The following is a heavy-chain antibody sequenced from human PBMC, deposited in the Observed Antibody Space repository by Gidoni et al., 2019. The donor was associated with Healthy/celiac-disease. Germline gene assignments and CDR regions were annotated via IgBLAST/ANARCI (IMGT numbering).Heavy chain of an antibody. D-gene: IGHD3-3*01. Sequence: EVQLVESGGGLVKPGGDRRLSCAASGFTFSSYSMTWVRAAPGKGREWVSSISSSSSYIYYADSVNGRFTISRDNAKNSLYLQMNSLRAEDTAVYYCARDVTIFGVVIEGGSYYYYGMDVWGQGTTVTVSS. J-gene: IGHJ6*02. V-gene: IGHV3-21*01. CDR3: ARDVTIFGVVIEGGSYYYYGMDV. CDR1: GFTFSSYS. CDR2: ISSSSSYI.